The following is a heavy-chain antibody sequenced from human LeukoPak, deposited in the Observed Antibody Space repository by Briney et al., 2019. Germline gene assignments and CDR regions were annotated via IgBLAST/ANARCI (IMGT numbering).Heavy chain of an antibody. J-gene: IGHJ3*02. Sequence: KPSETLSLTCTVSGYSISSGYYWGWIRQPPGKGLEWIGSIYHSGSTYYNPSLKSRVTISVDTSKNQFSLKPSSVTAADTAVYYCAREGITMIKAPVAFDIWGQGTMVTVSS. D-gene: IGHD3-22*01. CDR2: IYHSGST. CDR1: GYSISSGYY. CDR3: AREGITMIKAPVAFDI. V-gene: IGHV4-38-2*02.